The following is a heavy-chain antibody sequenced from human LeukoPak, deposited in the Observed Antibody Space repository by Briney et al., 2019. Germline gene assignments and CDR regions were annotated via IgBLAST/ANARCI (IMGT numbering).Heavy chain of an antibody. J-gene: IGHJ3*02. CDR1: GFTFSSYA. CDR3: ARFGADDAFDI. V-gene: IGHV3-30-3*01. D-gene: IGHD3-3*01. CDR2: ISYDGSNK. Sequence: GGSLRLSCAASGFTFSSYAMHWVRQAPGKGLEWVAVISYDGSNKYYADSVKGRFTISRDNSKNTLYLQMNSLRAEDTAVYYCARFGADDAFDIWGQGTMVTVSS.